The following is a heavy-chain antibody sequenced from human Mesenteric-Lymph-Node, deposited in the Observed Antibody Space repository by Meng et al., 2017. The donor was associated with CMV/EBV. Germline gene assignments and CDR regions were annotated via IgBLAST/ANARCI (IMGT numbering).Heavy chain of an antibody. CDR1: GFTVSSHS. Sequence: LRLSCAASGFTVSSHSMSWVRQAPGKGLEWVSVVYSGGSTYYADSVKGRFTISRDNSKNTLYLQMNSLRAEDTAVYYCARAWGHFDLWGRGTLVTVSS. CDR3: ARAWGHFDL. D-gene: IGHD7-27*01. CDR2: VYSGGST. V-gene: IGHV3-53*01. J-gene: IGHJ2*01.